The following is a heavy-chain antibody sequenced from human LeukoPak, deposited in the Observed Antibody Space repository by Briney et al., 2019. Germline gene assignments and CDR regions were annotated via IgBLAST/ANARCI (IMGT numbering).Heavy chain of an antibody. D-gene: IGHD3-3*01. J-gene: IGHJ4*02. V-gene: IGHV1-24*01. CDR2: FDPEDGET. CDR3: ATDFRITIFGVVTHKDTDY. Sequence: ASVKVSCKVSGYTLTELSMHWVRQAPGKGLEWMGGFDPEDGETIYAQKFQGRVTMTEDTSTDTAYMEPSSLRSEDTAVYYCATDFRITIFGVVTHKDTDYWGQGTLVTVSS. CDR1: GYTLTELS.